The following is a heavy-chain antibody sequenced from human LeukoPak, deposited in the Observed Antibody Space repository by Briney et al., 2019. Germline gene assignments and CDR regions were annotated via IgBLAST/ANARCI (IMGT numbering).Heavy chain of an antibody. CDR3: ARDLNWGQVDY. D-gene: IGHD7-27*01. CDR2: INGDGSAT. V-gene: IGHV3-74*01. CDR1: GFTFSGHW. Sequence: GGSLRLSCAASGFTFSGHWMYWLRQAPGKGLAWVSRINGDGSATNYAGSMKGRFTISRDNARNIVYLQMNSLREDDTAVYYCARDLNWGQVDYWGQGTLVTVSS. J-gene: IGHJ4*02.